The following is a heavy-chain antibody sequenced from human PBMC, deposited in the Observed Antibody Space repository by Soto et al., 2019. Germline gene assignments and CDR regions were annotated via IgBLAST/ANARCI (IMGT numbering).Heavy chain of an antibody. J-gene: IGHJ4*02. CDR2: ISGSGGST. Sequence: GGSLRLSCAASGVTFSSYAMSWARQAPGKGLEWVSAISGSGGSTYYADSVKGRFTISRDNSKNKLYLQMESLRAEDTAFYYFAKVFSSSLYQIHDYWGQGTLVTVSS. V-gene: IGHV3-23*01. D-gene: IGHD6-13*01. CDR1: GVTFSSYA. CDR3: AKVFSSSLYQIHDY.